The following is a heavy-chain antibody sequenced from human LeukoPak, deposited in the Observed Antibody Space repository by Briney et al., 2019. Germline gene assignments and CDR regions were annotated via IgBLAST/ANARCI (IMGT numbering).Heavy chain of an antibody. CDR3: ARHQRITLVRGGSAFDF. CDR1: GGSISSSNW. Sequence: SGTLSLTCAVSGGSISSSNWWSWVRQPPGKGLEWIGEIYHSRSTNYNPSLKSRVTISVDTSKNQFSLELSSVTAADTAVYYCARHQRITLVRGGSAFDFWGQGTMVTVSS. V-gene: IGHV4-4*02. CDR2: IYHSRST. J-gene: IGHJ3*01. D-gene: IGHD3-10*01.